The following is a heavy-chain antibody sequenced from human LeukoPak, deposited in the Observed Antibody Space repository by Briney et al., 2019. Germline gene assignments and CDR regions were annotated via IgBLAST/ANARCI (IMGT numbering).Heavy chain of an antibody. D-gene: IGHD2-2*03. CDR2: IFYSGST. J-gene: IGHJ3*02. Sequence: SETLSLTCTVSGGSISSYYWSWIRQPPGKGLEWIGYIFYSGSTNYNPSLKSRVTISVDTSKNQFSLKLSSVTVADTAVYFCARDVVGYCNSTSCYDIWGQGTMVTVSS. CDR1: GGSISSYY. CDR3: ARDVVGYCNSTSCYDI. V-gene: IGHV4-59*01.